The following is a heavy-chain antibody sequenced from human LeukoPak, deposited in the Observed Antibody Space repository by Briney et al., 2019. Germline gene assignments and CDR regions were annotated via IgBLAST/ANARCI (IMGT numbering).Heavy chain of an antibody. CDR3: AKAGYSYGSFYYYYGMDV. Sequence: GGSLRLSCAASGFTFDDYAMHWVRQAPGKGLEWVSLISGDGGSTYYADSVKGRFTISRDNSKNSLYLQTNSLRTEDTALYYCAKAGYSYGSFYYYYGMDVWGQETTVTVSS. D-gene: IGHD5-18*01. CDR2: ISGDGGST. V-gene: IGHV3-43*02. J-gene: IGHJ6*02. CDR1: GFTFDDYA.